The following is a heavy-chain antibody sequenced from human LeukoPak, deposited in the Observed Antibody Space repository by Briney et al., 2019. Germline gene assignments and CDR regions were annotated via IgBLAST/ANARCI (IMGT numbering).Heavy chain of an antibody. D-gene: IGHD1-26*01. Sequence: GGSLRLSCAASGFTFRSYWMSWVRQAPGKGLEWVANIKQDGNEKYYVDSVKGRFTISRDNAKNSLYLQMNSLRAEDTAVYYCARDRSGSSWGQGTLVTVSS. J-gene: IGHJ4*02. CDR3: ARDRSGSS. V-gene: IGHV3-7*01. CDR2: IKQDGNEK. CDR1: GFTFRSYW.